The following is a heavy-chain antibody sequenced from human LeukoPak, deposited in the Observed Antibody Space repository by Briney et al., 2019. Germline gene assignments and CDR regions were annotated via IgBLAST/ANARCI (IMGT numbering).Heavy chain of an antibody. J-gene: IGHJ6*03. CDR1: GGSISSSSYY. CDR2: IYYSGGT. D-gene: IGHD6-19*01. CDR3: ARRQGADPMKYHYYYYMDG. V-gene: IGHV4-39*01. Sequence: SETLSLTCTVSGGSISSSSYYWGWIRQPPGKGLEWIGSIYYSGGTYYNPSLKSRVTISVDTSKNQYSLKLSSVTAEDRGVDYCARRQGADPMKYHYYYYMDGPGKGTRSPYP.